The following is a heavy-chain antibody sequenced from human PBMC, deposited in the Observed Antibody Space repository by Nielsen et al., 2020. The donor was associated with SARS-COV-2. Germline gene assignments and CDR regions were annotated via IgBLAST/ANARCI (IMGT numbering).Heavy chain of an antibody. Sequence: SETLSLTCAVYGGSFSGYYWSWIRQPPGKGLEWIGYIYYSGSTNYNPTLKSRVTISVDTSKNQFSLKLSSVTAADTAVYYCASTGGRIQLWLGDYGMDVWGQGTTVTVSS. CDR3: ASTGGRIQLWLGDYGMDV. V-gene: IGHV4-59*01. CDR2: IYYSGST. J-gene: IGHJ6*02. D-gene: IGHD5-18*01. CDR1: GGSFSGYY.